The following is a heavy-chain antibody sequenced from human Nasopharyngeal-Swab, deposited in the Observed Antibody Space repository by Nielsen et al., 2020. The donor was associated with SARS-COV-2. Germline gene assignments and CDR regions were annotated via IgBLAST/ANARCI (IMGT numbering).Heavy chain of an antibody. J-gene: IGHJ6*03. Sequence: MRGPTGGGGEWIGYIYYSGSTNYNPSLKSRVTISVDTSKNQFSLKLSSVTAADTAVYYCARGFVAADNYYYYYMDVWGKGTTVTVSS. CDR2: IYYSGST. V-gene: IGHV4-59*01. D-gene: IGHD6-13*01. CDR3: ARGFVAADNYYYYYMDV.